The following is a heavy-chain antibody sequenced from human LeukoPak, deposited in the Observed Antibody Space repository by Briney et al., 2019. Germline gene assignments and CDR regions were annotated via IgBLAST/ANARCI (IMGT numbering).Heavy chain of an antibody. D-gene: IGHD2-8*01. CDR2: IYPNNGGT. J-gene: IGHJ5*01. V-gene: IGHV1-2*02. Sequence: ASVKVSCKASGYSFTGYYVHWVRQAPGQGLGWVGWIYPNNGGTNYAHKFQGRVSMTRDTSISTAYMELSGLKSDDTAVYYCARGRYCTSTSCRSVWFDSWGQGTLVTVSS. CDR3: ARGRYCTSTSCRSVWFDS. CDR1: GYSFTGYY.